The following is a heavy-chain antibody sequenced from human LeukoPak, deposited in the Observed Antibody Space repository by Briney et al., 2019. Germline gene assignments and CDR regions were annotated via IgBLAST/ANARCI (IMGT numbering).Heavy chain of an antibody. CDR1: GGTFSSYA. V-gene: IGHV1-18*01. CDR2: ISANNGNT. Sequence: ASVKVSCKASGGTFSSYAISWVRQAPGQGLEWMGWISANNGNTNYAQKLQGRVTVTTDTSTSTAYMELRSLRSDDTAVYYCARGRSHVDGSGSYYDYFDYWGQGTLVTVSS. J-gene: IGHJ4*02. CDR3: ARGRSHVDGSGSYYDYFDY. D-gene: IGHD3-10*01.